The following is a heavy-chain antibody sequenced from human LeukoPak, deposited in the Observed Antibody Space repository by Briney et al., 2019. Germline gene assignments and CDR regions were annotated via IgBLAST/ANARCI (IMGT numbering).Heavy chain of an antibody. V-gene: IGHV3-7*04. Sequence: GGSLRLSCAASGFTFSSYWMSWVRQAPGKGLEWVANIKQDGSEKYYVDSVKGRFTISRDNAKNSLYLQMNSLRAEDTAVYYCAGGRRGSGWYEVLRFDYWGQGTLVTVSS. CDR3: AGGRRGSGWYEVLRFDY. CDR2: IKQDGSEK. J-gene: IGHJ4*02. CDR1: GFTFSSYW. D-gene: IGHD6-19*01.